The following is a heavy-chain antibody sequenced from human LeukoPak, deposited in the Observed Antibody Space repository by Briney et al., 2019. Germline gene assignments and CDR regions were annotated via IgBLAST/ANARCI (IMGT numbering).Heavy chain of an antibody. J-gene: IGHJ4*02. CDR2: IYYSGST. CDR3: ARDDYSNYLDY. CDR1: GGSTSSTNYY. V-gene: IGHV4-39*07. Sequence: SETLSLTCTVSGGSTSSTNYYWGWIRQPPGKDLEWIGSIYYSGSTYYNPSLKSRVTISVDTSKNQFSLKLSSVTAADTAVYYCARDDYSNYLDYWGQGTLVTVSS. D-gene: IGHD4-11*01.